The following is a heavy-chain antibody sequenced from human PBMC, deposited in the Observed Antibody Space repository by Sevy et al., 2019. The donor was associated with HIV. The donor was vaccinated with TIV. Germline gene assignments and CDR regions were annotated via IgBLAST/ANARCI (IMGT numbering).Heavy chain of an antibody. CDR2: ITSSGNTK. CDR1: GFIFSDYY. D-gene: IGHD5-12*01. V-gene: IGHV3-11*01. CDR3: ARVLRPYSDYDRGGYFDY. Sequence: GGSLRLSCAASGFIFSDYYMSWIRQTPGKGLEWVSYITSSGNTKYFADSVKGRFTISRDNAKNSLYLQMSSLRAEDTAVYYCARVLRPYSDYDRGGYFDYWGQGTLVTVSS. J-gene: IGHJ4*02.